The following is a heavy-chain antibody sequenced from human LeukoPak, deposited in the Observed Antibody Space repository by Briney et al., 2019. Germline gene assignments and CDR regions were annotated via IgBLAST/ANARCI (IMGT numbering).Heavy chain of an antibody. J-gene: IGHJ4*02. D-gene: IGHD3-10*01. CDR2: IKSKSDGGTT. V-gene: IGHV3-15*01. Sequence: GGSLRLSCAASGFTFSDAWMSWVRQAPGKGLEWVGCIKSKSDGGTTDYAAPVKDRVTISRDDSKNTLYLQMNGLTIEDTAVYYCARPGSYWGQGTLVTVSS. CDR1: GFTFSDAW. CDR3: ARPGSY.